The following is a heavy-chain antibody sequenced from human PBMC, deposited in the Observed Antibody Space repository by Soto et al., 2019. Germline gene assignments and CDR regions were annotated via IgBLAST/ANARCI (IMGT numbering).Heavy chain of an antibody. V-gene: IGHV5-51*01. J-gene: IGHJ3*01. D-gene: IGHD3-10*01. CDR1: GYSFAGYW. CDR3: ARLPGVRGVFDGFNV. Sequence: GESLKISCKGSGYSFAGYWIGWVRQMPGKGLDWMGVIHPGDSDTRYSPSFHGQITISADKSISTAYLQWSSLKASDTAMYFCARLPGVRGVFDGFNVWGQGTMVTVSS. CDR2: IHPGDSDT.